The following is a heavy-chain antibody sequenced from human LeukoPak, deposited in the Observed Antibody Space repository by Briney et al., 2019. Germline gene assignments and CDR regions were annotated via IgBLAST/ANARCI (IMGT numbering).Heavy chain of an antibody. J-gene: IGHJ6*03. CDR3: AKAINLAAAGRYYYYYYMDV. D-gene: IGHD6-13*01. V-gene: IGHV3-23*01. CDR1: GFTFSSYA. Sequence: GGSLRLSCAASGFTFSSYAMSWVRQAPGKGLEWVSAISGSGGSTYYADSVKGRFTISRDNSKNTLYLQMNSLRAEDTAVYYCAKAINLAAAGRYYYYYYMDVWGKGTTVTVSS. CDR2: ISGSGGST.